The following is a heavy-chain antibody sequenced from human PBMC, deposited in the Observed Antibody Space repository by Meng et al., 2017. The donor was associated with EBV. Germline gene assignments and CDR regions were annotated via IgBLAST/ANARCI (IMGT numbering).Heavy chain of an antibody. CDR1: GGSFSGYY. CDR3: AKSSSSTPGVVDS. V-gene: IGHV4-34*01. J-gene: IGHJ4*02. D-gene: IGHD6-6*01. Sequence: QVQLQQWGAGLLKPSETLSLTCAVYGGSFSGYYWSWIRQPPGKGLEWIGEINHSGSTNYNPSLKSRVTIFLDTSRNQFSLGLRSVTTADTAVYYCAKSSSSTPGVVDSWGQGTLVTVSS. CDR2: INHSGST.